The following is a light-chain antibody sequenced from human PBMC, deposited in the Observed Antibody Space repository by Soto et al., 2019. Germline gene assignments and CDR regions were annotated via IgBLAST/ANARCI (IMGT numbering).Light chain of an antibody. CDR1: SSDVGSYNV. CDR2: EVS. V-gene: IGLV2-23*02. J-gene: IGLJ1*01. CDR3: CSYAGSSSAYV. Sequence: QSVLTQPASVSGSPGQSITISCTGTSSDVGSYNVVSWYQQHPGKAPKLLIYEVSKRPSGVSDRFSCSKSGNTASLTISGLQAEEEADYHCCSYAGSSSAYVFGTGTKLTVL.